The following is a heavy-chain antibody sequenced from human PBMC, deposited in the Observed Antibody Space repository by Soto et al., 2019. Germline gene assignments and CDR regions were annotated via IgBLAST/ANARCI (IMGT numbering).Heavy chain of an antibody. V-gene: IGHV1-46*01. CDR2: INPSGDSR. CDR3: ARDNSQNYGTPAASSCFHP. D-gene: IGHD2-15*01. CDR1: GFSFSDYF. Sequence: ASVKVSCKASGFSFSDYFMHWVRQAPGQGLEWMGIINPSGDSRNYAQKFQGRVTITRDTSTSTVYMDLSSLRYEDTAVYYCARDNSQNYGTPAASSCFHPSCQAPPVTLSS. J-gene: IGHJ5*02.